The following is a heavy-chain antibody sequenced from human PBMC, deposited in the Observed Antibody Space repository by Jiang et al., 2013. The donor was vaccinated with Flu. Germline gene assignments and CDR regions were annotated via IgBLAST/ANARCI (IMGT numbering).Heavy chain of an antibody. Sequence: QTLSLTCAISGDSVSSNSAAWNWIRQSPSRGLEWLGRTYYRSKWYNDYAVSVKSRITINPDTSKNQFSLQLNSVTPEDTAVYYCARTRSSGPLYYYYYGMDVWGQGTTVTVSS. J-gene: IGHJ6*02. CDR3: ARTRSSGPLYYYYYGMDV. CDR1: GDSVSSNSAA. D-gene: IGHD6-6*01. V-gene: IGHV6-1*01. CDR2: TYYRSKWYN.